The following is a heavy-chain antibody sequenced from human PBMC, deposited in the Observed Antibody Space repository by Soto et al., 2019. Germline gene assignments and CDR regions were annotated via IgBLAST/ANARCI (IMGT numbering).Heavy chain of an antibody. D-gene: IGHD4-4*01. V-gene: IGHV3-23*01. J-gene: IGHJ6*02. CDR2: ISGSGGST. CDR1: GVTFSSYA. Sequence: GGSLRLSCAASGVTFSSYAMSWVRQAPGKGLEWVSAISGSGGSTYYADSVKGRFTISRDNSKNTLYLQMNSLRAEDTAVYYSAKGVTPPYYYYGMDVWGQGTTVTVSS. CDR3: AKGVTPPYYYYGMDV.